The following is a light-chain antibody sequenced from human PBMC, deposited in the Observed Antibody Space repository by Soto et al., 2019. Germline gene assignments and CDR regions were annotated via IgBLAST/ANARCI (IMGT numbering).Light chain of an antibody. CDR1: QSISSW. CDR3: QHLESYTST. J-gene: IGKJ4*01. Sequence: IKLTQDPTTVYASLGDSVTLTCRASQSISSWLAWYQQKPGKAPKLLIYKASSLESGVPSRFAGSGSGTDFTLTINSLQPEDFATYYCQHLESYTSTFGGGTKVDIK. V-gene: IGKV1-5*03. CDR2: KAS.